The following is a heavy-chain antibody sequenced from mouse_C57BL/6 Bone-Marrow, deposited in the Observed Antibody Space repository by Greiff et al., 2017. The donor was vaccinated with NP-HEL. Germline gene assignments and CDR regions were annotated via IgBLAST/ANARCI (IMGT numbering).Heavy chain of an antibody. CDR3: ARLYYPYAMDY. Sequence: EVKLVESGGGLVQPGGSLSLSCAASGFTFTDYYMSWVRQPPGKALEWLGFIRNKANGYTTEYSASVKGRFTISRDNSQRILYLQMNALRAEDSATYYCARLYYPYAMDYWGQGTSVTVSS. D-gene: IGHD1-1*01. V-gene: IGHV7-3*01. CDR2: IRNKANGYTT. CDR1: GFTFTDYY. J-gene: IGHJ4*01.